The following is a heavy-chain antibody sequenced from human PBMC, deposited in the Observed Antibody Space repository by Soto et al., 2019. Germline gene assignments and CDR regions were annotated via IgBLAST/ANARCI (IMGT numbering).Heavy chain of an antibody. J-gene: IGHJ5*02. Sequence: SGPTLVNPTQTLTLTCSFAGFSLSSSGASMGWIRQPPGKALEWLALIYWNDDKRLNPSLKSRLTVTKDTSKDQVVLTMTNMDPVDTATYYCAHSSTTTIFGVVIPSNWFDPWGQGTLVTVSS. CDR2: IYWNDDK. V-gene: IGHV2-5*01. D-gene: IGHD3-3*01. CDR1: GFSLSSSGAS. CDR3: AHSSTTTIFGVVIPSNWFDP.